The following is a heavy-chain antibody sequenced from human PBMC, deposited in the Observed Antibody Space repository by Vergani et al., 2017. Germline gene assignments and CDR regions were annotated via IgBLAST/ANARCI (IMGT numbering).Heavy chain of an antibody. D-gene: IGHD6-13*01. V-gene: IGHV3-21*04. CDR1: GFTLSDYS. J-gene: IGHJ4*02. CDR2: IAHNTT. Sequence: EVQLVESGGGLVQPGGFLRLSCVVSGFTLSDYSMNWVRQAPGKGLEWVSSIAHNTTYYADSVKGRFTVSRDNSKNMLYLQMNSLRVEDTAIYYCAKDDSSSERFLDSWGQGSLVTVSS. CDR3: AKDDSSSERFLDS.